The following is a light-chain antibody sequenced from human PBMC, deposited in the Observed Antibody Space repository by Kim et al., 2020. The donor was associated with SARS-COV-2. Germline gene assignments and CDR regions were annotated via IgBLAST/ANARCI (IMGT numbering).Light chain of an antibody. CDR1: QSISGW. CDR2: KAS. Sequence: DIQMSQSPSTLSAFIGDRVTITCRASQSISGWLAWYQQKPGKALKLLISKASNLESGVPSRFSGIGSGTEFTLTISSLQPDDIATYICQQYDGYPTFGQGTKVDIK. J-gene: IGKJ1*01. V-gene: IGKV1-5*03. CDR3: QQYDGYPT.